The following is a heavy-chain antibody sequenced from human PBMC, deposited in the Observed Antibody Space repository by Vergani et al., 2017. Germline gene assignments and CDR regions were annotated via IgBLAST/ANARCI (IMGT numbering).Heavy chain of an antibody. CDR3: ARETLPCXSTSCYRASDAFDI. D-gene: IGHD2-2*02. CDR1: GGTFSSYA. CDR2: IIPIFGTA. V-gene: IGHV1-69*01. J-gene: IGHJ3*02. Sequence: QVQLVQSGAEVKKPGSSVKVSCKASGGTFSSYAISWVRQAPGQGLEWMGGIIPIFGTANYAQKFQGRVTITADESTSTAYMELSSLRSEDTAVYYCARETLPCXSTSCYRASDAFDIWGQGTMVTVSS.